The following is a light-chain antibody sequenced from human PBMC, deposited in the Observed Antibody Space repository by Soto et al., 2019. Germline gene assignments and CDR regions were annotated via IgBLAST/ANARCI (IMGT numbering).Light chain of an antibody. CDR1: QSVGTR. V-gene: IGKV3-20*01. CDR3: QHYQSGHPIT. Sequence: GERATLSCRAAQSVGTRLAWYQHKTGQAPRLLISGASSRATGIPDRFTGSGSETSFTLTISRLEPEDFALYYCQHYQSGHPITFGQGTRLEIK. J-gene: IGKJ5*01. CDR2: GAS.